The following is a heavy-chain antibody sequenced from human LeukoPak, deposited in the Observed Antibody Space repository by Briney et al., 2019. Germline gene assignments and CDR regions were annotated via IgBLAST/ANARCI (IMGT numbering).Heavy chain of an antibody. J-gene: IGHJ6*03. CDR3: ARAAIAAARIYYYMDV. Sequence: GGSLRLSCAASGFTFSSYWMSWVRQAPGKGLEWVANIKQDGSERYYVDSVKGRFTISRDNAENSLYLQMNSLRAEDTAVYYCARAAIAAARIYYYMDVWGKGTTVTVSS. CDR2: IKQDGSER. CDR1: GFTFSSYW. D-gene: IGHD6-13*01. V-gene: IGHV3-7*01.